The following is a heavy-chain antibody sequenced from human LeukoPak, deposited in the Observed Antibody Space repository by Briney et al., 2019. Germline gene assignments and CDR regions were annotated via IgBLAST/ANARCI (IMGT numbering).Heavy chain of an antibody. CDR1: GDSVSRTNAA. V-gene: IGHV6-1*01. D-gene: IGHD6-19*01. Sequence: SQTLTLTCVISGDSVSRTNAAWNWLRRSPSRGLEWLGRTYYRTKLYSDSAVSVKSRIIINADTSKNQFSLQLNSVTPEDTAVYYCARGGAGMTVALFDQWGQGTPVSVSS. J-gene: IGHJ4*02. CDR3: ARGGAGMTVALFDQ. CDR2: TYYRTKLYS.